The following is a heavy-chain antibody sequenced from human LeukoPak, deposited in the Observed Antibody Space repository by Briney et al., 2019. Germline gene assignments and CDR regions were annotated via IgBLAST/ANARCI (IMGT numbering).Heavy chain of an antibody. J-gene: IGHJ5*02. CDR3: ARGAAAGIPEDWFDP. Sequence: ASVKVSCKASGYTFTSYGISWLRQAPGQGREWMGWISAYNGNTNYAQKLQGRVTMTTDTSTCTAYMELRSLRSDDTAVYYSARGAAAGIPEDWFDPWGQGTLVTVSS. D-gene: IGHD6-13*01. CDR1: GYTFTSYG. CDR2: ISAYNGNT. V-gene: IGHV1-18*01.